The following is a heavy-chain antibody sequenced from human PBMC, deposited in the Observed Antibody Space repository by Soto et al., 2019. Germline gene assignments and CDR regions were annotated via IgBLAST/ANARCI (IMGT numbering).Heavy chain of an antibody. CDR2: ISGSGSNT. J-gene: IGHJ4*02. CDR1: GFTFSSYA. Sequence: EVQVLESGGGLVQPGGSLRLSCAASGFTFSSYAMSWVRQAPGQGLEWVSAISGSGSNTYYADSVKGRFTISRDNSKNKLYMQMNSQIAEDTALYYCAKTSSMTIGDGFDHWGQGTLGTVSS. D-gene: IGHD3-3*01. V-gene: IGHV3-23*01. CDR3: AKTSSMTIGDGFDH.